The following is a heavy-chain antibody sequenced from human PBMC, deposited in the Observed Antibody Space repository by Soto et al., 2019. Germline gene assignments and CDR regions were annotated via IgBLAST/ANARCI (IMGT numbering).Heavy chain of an antibody. J-gene: IGHJ4*02. CDR2: IWHDVTRE. V-gene: IGHV3-33*01. CDR1: GFPFSRYG. CDR3: GRDLRIGAPEY. D-gene: IGHD1-26*01. Sequence: PGGSLRLSCAASGFPFSRYGFLWVRQAPGKGLEWVSLIWHDVTRENYAESVKGRFSISRDNSKNTVFLQLDSLRDEDTAVYHCGRDLRIGAPEYWGQGTPVTVSS.